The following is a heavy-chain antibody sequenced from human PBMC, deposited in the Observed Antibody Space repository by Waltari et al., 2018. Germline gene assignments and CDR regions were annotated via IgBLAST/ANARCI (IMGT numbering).Heavy chain of an antibody. J-gene: IGHJ6*02. CDR3: AKGIVVVPAVSYYYGMDV. D-gene: IGHD2-2*01. V-gene: IGHV1-69*01. CDR1: GGTFSSYA. CDR2: IIPIFGTA. Sequence: QVQLVQSGAEVKKPGSSVKVSCKASGGTFSSYAISWVRQATGQGLEWMGGIIPIFGTANYAQKFQGRVTITADESTSTAYMELSSLRSEDTAVYYCAKGIVVVPAVSYYYGMDVWGQGTTVTVSS.